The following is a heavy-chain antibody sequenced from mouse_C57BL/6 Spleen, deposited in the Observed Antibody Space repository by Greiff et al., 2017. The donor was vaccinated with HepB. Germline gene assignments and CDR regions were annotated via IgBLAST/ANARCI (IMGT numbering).Heavy chain of an antibody. V-gene: IGHV14-4*01. CDR3: TTGGGIYYGYDRGRYYAMDY. CDR1: GFNIKDDY. D-gene: IGHD2-2*01. J-gene: IGHJ4*01. CDR2: IDPENGDT. Sequence: EVQLQQSGAELVRPGASVKLSCTASGFNIKDDYMHWVKQRPEQGLEWIGWIDPENGDTEYASKFQGKATITADTSSNTAYLQLSSLTSEDTAVYYCTTGGGIYYGYDRGRYYAMDYWGQGTSVTVSS.